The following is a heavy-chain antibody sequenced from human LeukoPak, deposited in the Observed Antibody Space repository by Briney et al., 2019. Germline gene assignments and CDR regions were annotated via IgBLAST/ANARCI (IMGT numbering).Heavy chain of an antibody. CDR1: GDSITSYH. D-gene: IGHD1-1*01. V-gene: IGHV4-59*01. CDR2: IHYTGTT. CDR3: GRDTGRDGGFDY. Sequence: SETLSLTCTVSGDSITSYHWSWIRQPPGKGPEWIGFIHYTGTTNYSPSLRSRVTISVDTSKNQFSLKLSSVTAADTAVYYCGRDTGRDGGFDYWGQGTLVTVSS. J-gene: IGHJ4*02.